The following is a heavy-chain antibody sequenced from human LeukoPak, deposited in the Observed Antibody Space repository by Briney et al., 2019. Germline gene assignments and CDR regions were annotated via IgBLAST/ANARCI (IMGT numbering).Heavy chain of an antibody. V-gene: IGHV3-48*02. D-gene: IGHD4-17*01. CDR2: ISRSSSAI. Sequence: PGGSLRLSCASSGFPFRSHGMNWVRQAPGKGLEWLSYISRSSSAIYYADSVKGRFTISRDNAKNSLYLQMNSLRDEDTAVYYCARDRNPYADYSGNDYWGQGTLVTVSS. CDR1: GFPFRSHG. J-gene: IGHJ4*02. CDR3: ARDRNPYADYSGNDY.